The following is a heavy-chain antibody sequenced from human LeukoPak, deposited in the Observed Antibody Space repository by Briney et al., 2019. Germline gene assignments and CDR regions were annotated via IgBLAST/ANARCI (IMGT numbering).Heavy chain of an antibody. Sequence: GGSLRLSCAASGFTFSSYAMSWVRQAPGKGLEWVSAISGSGGSTYYADSVKGRFTISRDNSKNTLYLQMNSLRAEDTAVYYWAKDRNPRWLQSGNFDYWGQGTLVTVSS. CDR3: AKDRNPRWLQSGNFDY. J-gene: IGHJ4*02. V-gene: IGHV3-23*01. D-gene: IGHD5-24*01. CDR1: GFTFSSYA. CDR2: ISGSGGST.